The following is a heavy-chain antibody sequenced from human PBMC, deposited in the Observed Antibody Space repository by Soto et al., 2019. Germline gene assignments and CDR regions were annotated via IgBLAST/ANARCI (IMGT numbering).Heavy chain of an antibody. CDR2: ISGYNGNT. V-gene: IGHV1-18*01. CDR3: ARDIEVNDNGDYVAY. Sequence: QGHLVQSGAEVKKPGASVTVSCKASGYTFTNYGISWVRQAPGQGLEWMGWISGYNGNTKYAPKFQGRVTMTSDTSTSTAYMLLRSITSDATAVYYCARDIEVNDNGDYVAYWGKGTLVTVSS. CDR1: GYTFTNYG. J-gene: IGHJ4*02. D-gene: IGHD4-17*01.